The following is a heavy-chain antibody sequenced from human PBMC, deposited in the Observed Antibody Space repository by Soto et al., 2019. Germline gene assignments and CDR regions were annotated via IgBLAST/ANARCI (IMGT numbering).Heavy chain of an antibody. D-gene: IGHD2-15*01. CDR2: ISGSGGST. V-gene: IGHV3-23*01. Sequence: GGSLRLSCAASGFTFSSYAMSWVRQAPGKGLEWVSAISGSGGSTYYADSVKGRFTISRDNSKNTLYLQMNSLRAEDTAVYYCAKDLFVVVVAATPDYFDYWGQGTLVTVSS. CDR3: AKDLFVVVVAATPDYFDY. J-gene: IGHJ4*02. CDR1: GFTFSSYA.